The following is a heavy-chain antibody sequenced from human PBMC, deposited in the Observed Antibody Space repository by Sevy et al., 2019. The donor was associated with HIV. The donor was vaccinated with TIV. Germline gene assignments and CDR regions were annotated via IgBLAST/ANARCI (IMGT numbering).Heavy chain of an antibody. Sequence: ASVKVSCKASGYTFTSYDINWVRQATGQGLEWMGWMNPNSGNTGYAQKFQGRVTMTRNTSISTAYMELSSLGSEDTAVYYCARGDSFPYYDILTGFRSGYYYGMDVWGQGTTVTVSS. V-gene: IGHV1-8*01. CDR1: GYTFTSYD. CDR3: ARGDSFPYYDILTGFRSGYYYGMDV. D-gene: IGHD3-9*01. CDR2: MNPNSGNT. J-gene: IGHJ6*02.